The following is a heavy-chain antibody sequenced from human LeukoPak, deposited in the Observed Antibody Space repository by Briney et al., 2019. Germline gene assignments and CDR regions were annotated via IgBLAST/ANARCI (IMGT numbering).Heavy chain of an antibody. V-gene: IGHV3-23*01. CDR2: VTGPSSNT. CDR1: GFNFSSYA. CDR3: AKDRSSSTSCSNY. Sequence: SGGSLRLSCAASGFNFSSYAMTWVRQAPGKGLEWVSGVTGPSSNTYYADSVKGRFTISRDNSKNMLYLEMNSLRVEDTAIYYCAKDRSSSTSCSNYWGRGTLVTVS. J-gene: IGHJ4*02. D-gene: IGHD2-2*01.